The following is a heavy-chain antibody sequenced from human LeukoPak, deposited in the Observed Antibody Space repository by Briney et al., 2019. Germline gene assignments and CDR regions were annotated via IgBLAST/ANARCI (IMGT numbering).Heavy chain of an antibody. CDR2: IYSSGST. CDR1: GGSITSDTNY. CDR3: ARLGDGWFDP. V-gene: IGHV4-61*02. J-gene: IGHJ5*02. Sequence: PSQTLSLTCTVSGGSITSDTNYWSWIRQPAGKGLEWIGRIYSSGSTNYNPSLKSRVTISVDTSKNQFSLKLSSVTAADTAVYYCARLGDGWFDPWGQGTLVTVSS. D-gene: IGHD5-24*01.